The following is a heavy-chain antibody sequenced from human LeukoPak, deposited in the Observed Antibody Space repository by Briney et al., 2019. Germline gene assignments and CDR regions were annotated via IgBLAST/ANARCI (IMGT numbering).Heavy chain of an antibody. CDR1: GYFFTGYW. Sequence: GESLKISCKGSGYFFTGYWIGWVRQMPGKGLEWMGIIHSGDSDTRYSPSFQGQVTISADKSISIAYLQWSSLKASDTAIYYCARLLRGIAAAGPYYYGMDVWGQGTTVTVSS. CDR3: ARLLRGIAAAGPYYYGMDV. D-gene: IGHD6-13*01. V-gene: IGHV5-51*01. CDR2: IHSGDSDT. J-gene: IGHJ6*01.